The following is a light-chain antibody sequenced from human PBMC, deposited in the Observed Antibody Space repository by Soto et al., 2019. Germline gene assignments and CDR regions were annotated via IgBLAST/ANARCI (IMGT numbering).Light chain of an antibody. J-gene: IGKJ4*01. CDR2: DAS. CDR1: QSVTDF. Sequence: EIVLTQSPATPSLSPGERATLSCRASQSVTDFLAWYQQKPGQAPRLLIYDASNRATGVPARFSGSGSGTDFTFTISSLEPEDSAVDYYQQRSGWPPLTFGGGTKVVIK. CDR3: QQRSGWPPLT. V-gene: IGKV3-11*01.